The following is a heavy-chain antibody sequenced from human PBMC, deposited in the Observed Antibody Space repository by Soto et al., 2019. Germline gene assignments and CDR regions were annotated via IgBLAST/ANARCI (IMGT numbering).Heavy chain of an antibody. CDR1: GGSVSSGNYY. D-gene: IGHD2-15*01. CDR3: PSALYCSGGSCSFDP. V-gene: IGHV4-61*01. CDR2: IYYTGST. J-gene: IGHJ5*02. Sequence: SETLSLTCTVSGGSVSSGNYYWSWIRQPPGKGLEWIGFIYYTGSTSYNPSLKSRVTISMDTSKNQFSLKLTSVTAADTAVYYCPSALYCSGGSCSFDPWGQGTLVTVSS.